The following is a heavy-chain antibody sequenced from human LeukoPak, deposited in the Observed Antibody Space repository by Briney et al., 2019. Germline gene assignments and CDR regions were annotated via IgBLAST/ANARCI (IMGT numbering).Heavy chain of an antibody. Sequence: SQTLSLTCAVSGGSISSGGYSWSWIRQPPGKGLEWIGYIYHSGSTYYNPSLKSRVTISVDTSKNQFSLKLSSVTAADTAVYYCARARQYQLPTSYYFDYWGQGTLVTVSS. CDR1: GGSISSGGYS. J-gene: IGHJ4*02. CDR3: ARARQYQLPTSYYFDY. D-gene: IGHD2-2*01. V-gene: IGHV4-30-2*01. CDR2: IYHSGST.